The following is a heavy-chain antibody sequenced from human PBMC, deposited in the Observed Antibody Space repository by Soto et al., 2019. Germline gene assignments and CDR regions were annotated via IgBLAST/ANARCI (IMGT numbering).Heavy chain of an antibody. J-gene: IGHJ6*01. Sequence: SETLSLTCSVSGSSLDSSNTYWGWVRQPPGKPLDWIGSVFSSGTTYYNASLKSRIAISLNPPKNQFSLRLSSVTAADTAMYYCARRIPVRWVSSWG. CDR2: VFSSGTT. CDR3: ARRIPVRWVSS. V-gene: IGHV4-39*01. D-gene: IGHD3-10*01. CDR1: GSSLDSSNTY.